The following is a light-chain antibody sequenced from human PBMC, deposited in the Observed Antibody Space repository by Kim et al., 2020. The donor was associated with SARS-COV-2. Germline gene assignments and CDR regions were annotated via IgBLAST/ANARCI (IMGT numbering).Light chain of an antibody. CDR3: AAGDDRRNDPV. Sequence: HRVPCSGSGTSINVGCNAVSWYQHPPATAPTLLICSHNRRPSGVPDRFAGSKSGTSASLAIGRLQAEDDDDYCCAAGDDRRNDPVFGGGTKLTVL. V-gene: IGLV1-44*01. J-gene: IGLJ2*01. CDR2: SHN. CDR1: SINVGCNA.